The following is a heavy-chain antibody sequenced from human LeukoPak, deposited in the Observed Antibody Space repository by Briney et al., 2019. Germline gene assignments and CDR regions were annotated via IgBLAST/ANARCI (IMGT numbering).Heavy chain of an antibody. CDR1: GYTFDDDT. CDR2: ITWKSHRT. D-gene: IGHD3-3*01. J-gene: IGHJ4*02. Sequence: GGSLRLSCAASGYTFDDDTMHWVRQTPGRGLEWVSFITWKSHRTHYADSVKGRFTVSRDNSKDSLYLQMNSLRTEDTGLYHCASEVGYRSLGYLGQGTLVTVSS. V-gene: IGHV3-43*01. CDR3: ASEVGYRSLGY.